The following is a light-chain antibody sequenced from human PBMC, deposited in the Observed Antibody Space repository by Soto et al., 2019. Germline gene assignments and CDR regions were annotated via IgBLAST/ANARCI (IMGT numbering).Light chain of an antibody. Sequence: AIQMTQSPSSLSASVRDRVTITCRASQGIRNDLGWYQQKPGKAPKLLIYAASSLQSGVPSRFSGSGSGTDFTLTISSLQPEDFATYYRLQDYHYPSTLDQGTKVDIK. CDR1: QGIRND. CDR2: AAS. J-gene: IGKJ1*01. V-gene: IGKV1-6*01. CDR3: LQDYHYPST.